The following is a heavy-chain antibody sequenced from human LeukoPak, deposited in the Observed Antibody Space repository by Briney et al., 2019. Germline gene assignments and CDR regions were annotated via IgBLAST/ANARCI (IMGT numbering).Heavy chain of an antibody. Sequence: GGSLRLSCAASGFTFSSYSMNWVRQAPGKGLEWVSSISTSSSYIYYADSVKGRFTISRDNPKNTLYLQMNSLRAEDTAVYYCARDQRGTFDYWGQGTLVTVSS. CDR2: ISTSSSYI. CDR3: ARDQRGTFDY. CDR1: GFTFSSYS. J-gene: IGHJ4*02. D-gene: IGHD1-26*01. V-gene: IGHV3-21*01.